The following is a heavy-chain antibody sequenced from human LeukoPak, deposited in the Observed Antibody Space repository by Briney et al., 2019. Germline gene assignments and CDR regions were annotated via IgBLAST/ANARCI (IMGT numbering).Heavy chain of an antibody. CDR2: INHSGST. D-gene: IGHD2-2*02. CDR1: GGSLSGYY. J-gene: IGHJ6*03. CDR3: ARRSYQLLYGYYYYYMDV. V-gene: IGHV4-34*01. Sequence: SETLSLTCAVYGGSLSGYYWSWSRQPPGKGLEWIGEINHSGSTNYNPSLKSRVTVSVDTSKKQFSLKLRSVTAADTAVYYCARRSYQLLYGYYYYYMDVWGEGTTVTVSS.